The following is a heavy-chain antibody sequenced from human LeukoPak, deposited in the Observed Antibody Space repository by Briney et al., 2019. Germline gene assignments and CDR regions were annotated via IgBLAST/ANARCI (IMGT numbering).Heavy chain of an antibody. Sequence: GGSLRLSCAASGFTFSSYAMSWVRQAPGKGLEWVSGLSGSGGSTYYADSAKGRFTSSRDYSKRTVYLQMNSLRAEDTAVYYCAKNGEPHYYMDVLGKGTTVTVSS. J-gene: IGHJ6*03. CDR3: AKNGEPHYYMDV. V-gene: IGHV3-23*01. CDR1: GFTFSSYA. CDR2: LSGSGGST. D-gene: IGHD1-14*01.